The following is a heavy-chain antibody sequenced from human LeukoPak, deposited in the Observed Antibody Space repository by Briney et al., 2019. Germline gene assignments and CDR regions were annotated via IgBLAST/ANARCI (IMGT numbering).Heavy chain of an antibody. CDR3: AREISGWYYFDY. Sequence: GGSLRLSCAASGFTFSSYAMSWVRQAPGKGLEWVSAISGSGGSTYYADSVKGRFTISRDNAKNSLYLQMNSLRAEDTAVYYCAREISGWYYFDYWGQGTLVTVSS. D-gene: IGHD6-19*01. CDR2: ISGSGGST. CDR1: GFTFSSYA. V-gene: IGHV3-23*01. J-gene: IGHJ4*02.